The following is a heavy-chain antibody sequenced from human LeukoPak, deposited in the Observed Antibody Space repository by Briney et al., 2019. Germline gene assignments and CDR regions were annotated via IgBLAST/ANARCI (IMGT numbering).Heavy chain of an antibody. CDR1: GASVSSGYY. J-gene: IGHJ3*01. CDR2: IYHTGST. Sequence: PSETLSLTCTVSGASVSSGYYWSWIRRPPGKGLEWIAYIYHTGSTDSNPSLKSRVTISLDTSKNQFSLKLSSVTAADTAVYYCARRWVYDKRAFDAWGQGTMVTVSS. V-gene: IGHV4-59*08. D-gene: IGHD3-16*01. CDR3: ARRWVYDKRAFDA.